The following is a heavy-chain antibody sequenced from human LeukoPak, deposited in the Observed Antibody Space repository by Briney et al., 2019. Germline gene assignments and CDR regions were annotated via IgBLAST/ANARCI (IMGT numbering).Heavy chain of an antibody. D-gene: IGHD6-13*01. CDR2: IRYDGSNK. CDR1: GFTFSSYG. CDR3: ARDAGGSTWGSTAH. Sequence: PGGSLRLSCAASGFTFSSYGMHWVRQAPGKGLEWVAFIRYDGSNKYYADSVKGRFTISSDNSKNTLYLQMNSLRAEDTAVYYCARDAGGSTWGSTAHWGQGTLVTVS. J-gene: IGHJ4*02. V-gene: IGHV3-30*02.